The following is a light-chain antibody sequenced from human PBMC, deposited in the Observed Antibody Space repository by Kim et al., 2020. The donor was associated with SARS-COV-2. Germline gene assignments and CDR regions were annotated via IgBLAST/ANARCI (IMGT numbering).Light chain of an antibody. Sequence: PGGTVTITCASRPGTVNSGYDPNWFQQKPGQAPRALIYSNSNRHSWTPARFSGSLLGGKAALTLSGVQPEDEAEYYCLLYYGGAWVFGGGTKLTVL. V-gene: IGLV7-43*01. CDR2: SNS. CDR3: LLYYGGAWV. CDR1: PGTVNSGYD. J-gene: IGLJ3*02.